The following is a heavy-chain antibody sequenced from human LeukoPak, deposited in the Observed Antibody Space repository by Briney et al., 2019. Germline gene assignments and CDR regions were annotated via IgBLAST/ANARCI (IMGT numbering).Heavy chain of an antibody. D-gene: IGHD3-22*01. Sequence: PGRSLTLSCAASGFTFSSYAMHWVRQAPGKGLEWVAVIWYDGSNKNYADSVKGRLTISRDNSKNTLYLQMNSLRAEDTAVYYCARVAMSDSSGYCDYWGQGTKVTVSS. J-gene: IGHJ4*02. V-gene: IGHV3-33*01. CDR2: IWYDGSNK. CDR3: ARVAMSDSSGYCDY. CDR1: GFTFSSYA.